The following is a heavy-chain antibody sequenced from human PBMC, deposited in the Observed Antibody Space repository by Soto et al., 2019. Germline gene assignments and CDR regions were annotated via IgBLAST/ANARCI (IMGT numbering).Heavy chain of an antibody. D-gene: IGHD2-2*01. V-gene: IGHV4-34*01. CDR3: ARYARIPDY. CDR1: GGSFSGYY. Sequence: SETLSLTCAVYGGSFSGYYWTWIRQPPGPGLEWIGEINHSGNTNYNPSLKSRLTISIDTSKNQFSLKLTSVTAADTAIYYCARYARIPDYWGQGTLVTVSS. J-gene: IGHJ4*02. CDR2: INHSGNT.